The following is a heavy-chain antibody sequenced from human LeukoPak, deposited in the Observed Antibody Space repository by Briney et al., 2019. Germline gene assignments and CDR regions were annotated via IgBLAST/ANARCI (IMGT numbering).Heavy chain of an antibody. Sequence: NSGGSLRLSCAASGFTFSSYSMTWVRQTPGKGLEWVSSISSSSSYIFYADSVKGRFTISRDNAKNSLYLQMNSLRAEDTAVYYCAKVGRIGVRFLEWLQWARPFDYWGQGTLVTVSS. CDR2: ISSSSSYI. J-gene: IGHJ4*02. CDR3: AKVGRIGVRFLEWLQWARPFDY. D-gene: IGHD3-3*01. V-gene: IGHV3-21*04. CDR1: GFTFSSYS.